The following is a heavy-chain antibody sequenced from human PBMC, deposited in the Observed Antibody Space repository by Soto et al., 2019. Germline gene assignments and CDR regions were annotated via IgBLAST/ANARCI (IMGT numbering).Heavy chain of an antibody. J-gene: IGHJ6*02. D-gene: IGHD3-3*01. Sequence: GGSLRLSCAASGFTFSSYAMSWVRRAPGKGLEWVSAISGSGGSTYYADSVKGRFTISRDNSKNTLYLQMNSLRAEDTAVYYCAKSGFTIFGVVPPYYYYGMDVWGQGTTVTVSS. CDR1: GFTFSSYA. CDR3: AKSGFTIFGVVPPYYYYGMDV. V-gene: IGHV3-23*01. CDR2: ISGSGGST.